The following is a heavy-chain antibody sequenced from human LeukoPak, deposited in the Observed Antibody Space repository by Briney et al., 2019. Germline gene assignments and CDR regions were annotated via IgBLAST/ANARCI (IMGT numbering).Heavy chain of an antibody. CDR2: IYYSGIT. V-gene: IGHV4-59*01. J-gene: IGHJ4*02. CDR1: GGSISSSY. CDR3: ARASGAFDY. Sequence: SETLSLTCTVSGGSISSSYWSWIRQPPGKRLEWIGYIYYSGITNYNPSLKSRVTISLDTSKNQFSLKLNSVTAADTAVYYGARASGAFDYWGQGALVTVSS.